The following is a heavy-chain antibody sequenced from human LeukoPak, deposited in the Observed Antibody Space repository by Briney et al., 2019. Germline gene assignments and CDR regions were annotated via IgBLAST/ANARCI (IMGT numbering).Heavy chain of an antibody. CDR3: ARQWADAFDI. D-gene: IGHD1-26*01. J-gene: IGHJ3*02. CDR1: GYTFTSYG. V-gene: IGHV1-18*01. Sequence: GASVKVSCKASGYTFTSYGISWVRQAPGQGLEWVGWISAYNGNTNYAQKFQGRVTISADESTSTAYMDLSSLRSEDTAVYYCARQWADAFDIWGQGTMVTVSS. CDR2: ISAYNGNT.